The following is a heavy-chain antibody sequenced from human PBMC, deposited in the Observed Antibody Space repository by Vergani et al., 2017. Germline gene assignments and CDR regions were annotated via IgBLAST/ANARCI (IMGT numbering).Heavy chain of an antibody. V-gene: IGHV4-34*01. CDR1: GGYFTSYH. J-gene: IGHJ6*03. Sequence: QVQLQQWGGGLLKPSETLSLTCVVTGGYFTSYHWTWIRQSPGEGLEWVGDIHHTGRPDYNPSLKSRRTMSVEKSRNQFSLTLHSVTATDTAIYFCARVNTETKGHRYYYYYMDVWGQGTAVTVS. CDR3: ARVNTETKGHRYYYYYMDV. D-gene: IGHD4-11*01. CDR2: IHHTGRP.